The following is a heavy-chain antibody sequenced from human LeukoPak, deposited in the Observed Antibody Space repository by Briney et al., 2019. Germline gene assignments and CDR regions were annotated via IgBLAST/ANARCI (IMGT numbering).Heavy chain of an antibody. Sequence: GGSLRLSCGASGCTFSIEWCGCLRQAPVLRLERRANIDQDGSQKYYVESLKGRFTTSRDNGNTSFFLQMSRLRAEDTSVYYCVAGDWGARDSFDLWGRGTMVTVSS. CDR3: VAGDWGARDSFDL. J-gene: IGHJ3*01. V-gene: IGHV3-7*02. CDR1: GCTFSIEW. CDR2: IDQDGSQK. D-gene: IGHD2-21*02.